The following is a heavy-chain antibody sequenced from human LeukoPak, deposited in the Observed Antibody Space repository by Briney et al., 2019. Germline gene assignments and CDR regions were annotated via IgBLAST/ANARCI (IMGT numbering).Heavy chain of an antibody. V-gene: IGHV3-23*01. CDR3: AKEWLRFEYYYMDV. J-gene: IGHJ6*03. D-gene: IGHD5-12*01. Sequence: GGSLRLSCAASGFTISSYGMNWVRQAPGKGLEWVSGISGSGVGTYYADSVKGRFTISRDNSKNTLYLQMNSLRAEDTAVYYCAKEWLRFEYYYMDVWGKGTTVTISS. CDR1: GFTISSYG. CDR2: ISGSGVGT.